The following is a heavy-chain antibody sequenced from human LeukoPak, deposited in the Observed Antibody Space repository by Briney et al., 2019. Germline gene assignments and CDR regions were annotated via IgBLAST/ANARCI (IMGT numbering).Heavy chain of an antibody. CDR2: IYTSGST. CDR3: AMTYYDFWSGDYFDY. J-gene: IGHJ4*02. CDR1: GGSMSSYY. Sequence: KPSETLSLTCTVSGGSMSSYYWSWIRQPAGKGLEWIGRIYTSGSTNYNPSLKSRVTMSVDTSKNQFSLKLSSVTAADTAVYYCAMTYYDFWSGDYFDYWGQGTLVTVSS. D-gene: IGHD3-3*01. V-gene: IGHV4-4*07.